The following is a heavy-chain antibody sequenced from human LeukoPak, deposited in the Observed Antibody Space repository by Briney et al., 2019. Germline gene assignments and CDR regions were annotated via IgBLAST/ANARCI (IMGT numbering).Heavy chain of an antibody. CDR3: ARGGHRQKEF. J-gene: IGHJ4*02. D-gene: IGHD3-10*01. V-gene: IGHV3-7*01. CDR1: GFTFSNYW. Sequence: GGSLRLSCAASGFTFSNYWVTWVRQSPGKGLEWVAIIKPDGSDRYSVDSEKGRFTVSRDNAKNSLYLQMSSLRAEDTAVYYCARGGHRQKEFWGQGTLVTVSS. CDR2: IKPDGSDR.